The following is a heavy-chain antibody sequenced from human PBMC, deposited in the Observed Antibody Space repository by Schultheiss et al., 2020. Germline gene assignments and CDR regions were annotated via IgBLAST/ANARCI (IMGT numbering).Heavy chain of an antibody. V-gene: IGHV4-59*08. D-gene: IGHD2-15*01. J-gene: IGHJ4*02. CDR3: AREYCSGGSCYSDY. CDR1: GGSISNYY. Sequence: SETLSLTCTVSGGSISNYYWSWIRQPPGKGLEWIGTICYRGSTYYNPSLKSRVTISVDTSKSLSSLEVNSVTAADTAVYYCAREYCSGGSCYSDYWGQGTLVTVSS. CDR2: ICYRGST.